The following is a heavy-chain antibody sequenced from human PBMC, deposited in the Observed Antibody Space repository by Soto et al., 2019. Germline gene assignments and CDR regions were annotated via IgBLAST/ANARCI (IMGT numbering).Heavy chain of an antibody. CDR2: ISSSSSYR. CDR1: GFTFSSYS. V-gene: IGHV3-21*01. CDR3: ASLGASYLLLCNGVQH. J-gene: IGHJ1*01. D-gene: IGHD2-2*01. Sequence: EVQLVESGGGLVKPGASLRLSCAASGFTFSSYSMNWVRQAPGKGLEWVSSISSSSSYRYYADSVKGRFNISRDNAKNALYLQMNRLSVEVTAVYDCASLGASYLLLCNGVQHWGQGTLVTVSS.